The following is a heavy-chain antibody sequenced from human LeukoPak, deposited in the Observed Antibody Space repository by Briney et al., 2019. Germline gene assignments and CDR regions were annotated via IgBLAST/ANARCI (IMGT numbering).Heavy chain of an antibody. J-gene: IGHJ4*02. D-gene: IGHD6-13*01. V-gene: IGHV3-48*01. CDR2: ISSSSSTI. CDR1: GFTFSSYS. Sequence: GGSLRLSCAASGFTFSSYSMNWVRQAPGKGLEWVSYISSSSSTIYYADSVKGRFTISRDNAKNSLYLQMNSLRAEDTAVYYCATVGSSWWFDFWGQGTLVTVSS. CDR3: ATVGSSWWFDF.